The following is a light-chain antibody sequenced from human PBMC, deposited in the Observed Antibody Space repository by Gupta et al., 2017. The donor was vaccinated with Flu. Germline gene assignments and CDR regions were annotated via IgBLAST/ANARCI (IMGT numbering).Light chain of an antibody. V-gene: IGKV2-30*01. J-gene: IGKJ2*03. CDR2: KGC. CDR1: QSLVYSDGNTY. Sequence: DVVMTQSPLSLPVTPGQPASISCSASQSLVYSDGNTYLNWFQQRPGQSPSRLIYKGCHRDSGVPERFSGSGSGAXFPLKIXSVEAEDVGVYYCRQGKHWPRSFGXGTKMEIK. CDR3: RQGKHWPRS.